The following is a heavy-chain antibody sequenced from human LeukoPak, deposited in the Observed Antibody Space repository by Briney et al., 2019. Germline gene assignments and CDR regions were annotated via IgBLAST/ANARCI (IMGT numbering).Heavy chain of an antibody. V-gene: IGHV3-33*06. Sequence: PGGSLRLSCAASGFTFSSYGMHWVRQAPGKGLEWVAVIWYDGSNKYYADSVKGRFTISGDNSNNTLCLQMNSLRAEDTAVYYCAKEQMGCSGGSCYDAFDIWGQGTMVTVSS. J-gene: IGHJ3*02. CDR3: AKEQMGCSGGSCYDAFDI. CDR1: GFTFSSYG. CDR2: IWYDGSNK. D-gene: IGHD2-15*01.